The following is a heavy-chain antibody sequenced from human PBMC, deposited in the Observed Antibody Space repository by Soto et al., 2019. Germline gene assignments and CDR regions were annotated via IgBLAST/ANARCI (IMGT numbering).Heavy chain of an antibody. D-gene: IGHD6-25*01. J-gene: IGHJ4*02. CDR2: ISAYSGNT. V-gene: IGHV1-18*01. CDR3: ATDLMGGYNRDY. CDR1: GYSFENYG. Sequence: QVQLVQSGAEVKKPGASVKVSCKASGYSFENYGITWVRQAPGQEFEWMGWISAYSGNTLYAQKFQGRVTMTTDTSTSTAYMEVRSLRSDDTAVYYCATDLMGGYNRDYWGQGTLVTVSS.